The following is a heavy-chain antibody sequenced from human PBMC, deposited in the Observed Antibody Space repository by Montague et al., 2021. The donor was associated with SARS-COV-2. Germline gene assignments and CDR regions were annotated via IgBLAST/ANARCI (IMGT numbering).Heavy chain of an antibody. CDR3: AKGEIGSGWYGAFDI. J-gene: IGHJ3*02. D-gene: IGHD6-19*01. CDR1: GFTFDDYA. CDR2: ISWNSGNI. V-gene: IGHV3-9*01. Sequence: SLSLSWAASGFTFDDYAMHWVRQAPGKGLEWVSGISWNSGNIGYADSVKGRFTISRDNAKNSLYLQMNSLRAEDTALYYCAKGEIGSGWYGAFDIWGQGTMVTVSS.